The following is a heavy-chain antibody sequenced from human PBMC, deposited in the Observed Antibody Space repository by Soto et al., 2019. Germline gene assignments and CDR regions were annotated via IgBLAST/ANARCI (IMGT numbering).Heavy chain of an antibody. V-gene: IGHV3-30-3*01. CDR1: GFTFSSYA. CDR2: ISYDGSNK. Sequence: PGRSLRLSCAASGFTFSSYAMHWVRQAPGKGLEWVAVISYDGSNKYYADSVKGRFTISRDNSKNTLYLQMNSLRAEDTAVYYCAREYTMVRGVIGPGYGMDVWGQGTTVTVSS. J-gene: IGHJ6*02. CDR3: AREYTMVRGVIGPGYGMDV. D-gene: IGHD3-10*01.